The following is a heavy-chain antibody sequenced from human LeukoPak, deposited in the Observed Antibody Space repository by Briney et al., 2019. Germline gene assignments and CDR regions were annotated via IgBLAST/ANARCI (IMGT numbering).Heavy chain of an antibody. D-gene: IGHD6-19*01. Sequence: GGSPRLSCAASGFTFDDYAMHWVRQAPGKGLEWVSGISWNSGSKGYADSVKGRFTISRDNAKNSLYLQMNSLRPDDTALYYCAKVVAGSGWSSFDYWGQGTLVTVSS. V-gene: IGHV3-9*01. CDR2: ISWNSGSK. CDR3: AKVVAGSGWSSFDY. CDR1: GFTFDDYA. J-gene: IGHJ4*02.